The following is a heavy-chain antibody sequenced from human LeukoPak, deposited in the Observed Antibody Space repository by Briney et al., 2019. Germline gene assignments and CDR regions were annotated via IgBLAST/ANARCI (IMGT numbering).Heavy chain of an antibody. V-gene: IGHV3-30*18. Sequence: PGGSLRLFCAASGFPFSNYGMHWVRQAPGKGLEWVAVISADGIDKYYANSVKGRFTISRDNSKNTLYLQMSSLRPEDTAVYYCAKDKGREGDYWGQGNLVTVSS. CDR2: ISADGIDK. CDR3: AKDKGREGDY. CDR1: GFPFSNYG. J-gene: IGHJ4*02.